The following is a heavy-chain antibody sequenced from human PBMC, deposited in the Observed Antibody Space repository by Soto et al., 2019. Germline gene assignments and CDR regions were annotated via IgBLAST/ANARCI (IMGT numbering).Heavy chain of an antibody. J-gene: IGHJ4*02. Sequence: EVHLLESGGGLVQPGGSMRLSCVASGFTFISYSMSWVRQAPGKGLEWVSGFRAGGDDGTTYYADSVKGRFTISRDNSKNTLFLQMNSLRAEDTAIYYCAKKVNSGSGSQYFDYFGQGTLVTVSS. CDR2: FRAGGDDGTT. D-gene: IGHD3-10*01. CDR1: GFTFISYS. CDR3: AKKVNSGSGSQYFDY. V-gene: IGHV3-23*01.